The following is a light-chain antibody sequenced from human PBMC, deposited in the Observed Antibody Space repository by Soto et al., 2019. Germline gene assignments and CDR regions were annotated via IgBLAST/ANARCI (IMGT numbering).Light chain of an antibody. J-gene: IGLJ1*01. V-gene: IGLV2-23*02. CDR3: FSYAGDSVYV. CDR1: NSDVGSYNL. Sequence: QSVLTQPASVSGSPRQSITISCTGTNSDVGSYNLVSWFQQHPGKAPKLVIYEVTKRPSGVSDRFSGSKSGNTASLTISGLQAEDEADYYCFSYAGDSVYVFXTGTKLTVL. CDR2: EVT.